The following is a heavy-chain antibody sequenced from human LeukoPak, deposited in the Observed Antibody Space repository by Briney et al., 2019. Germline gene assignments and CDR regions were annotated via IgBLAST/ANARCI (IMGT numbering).Heavy chain of an antibody. V-gene: IGHV4-4*07. Sequence: SETLSLTCTVSGGSISSYYWSWLRQPAGKGLEWIGRIYTSGSTNYNPSLKSRVPMSVDTSKNQFSLKLSSVTAADTAVYYCARGGYCGGDCLLGDDAFDIWGQGTMVTVSS. D-gene: IGHD2-21*01. CDR2: IYTSGST. CDR3: ARGGYCGGDCLLGDDAFDI. J-gene: IGHJ3*02. CDR1: GGSISSYY.